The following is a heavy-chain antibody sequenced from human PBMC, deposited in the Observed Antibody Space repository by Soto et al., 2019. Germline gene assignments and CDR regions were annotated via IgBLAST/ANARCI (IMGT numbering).Heavy chain of an antibody. CDR1: GFLFRNYE. Sequence: EVRLVESGGGLVKPGGSLRLSCVGSGFLFRNYEMNWVRQAPGKGLEWLSHISTSGSHISDADSVKGRFTISRDNTKHTLYLQMNSLRAEDTAVYYCASQPHWARPFVSWGQGTLVNVSS. V-gene: IGHV3-48*03. CDR3: ASQPHWARPFVS. CDR2: ISTSGSHI. J-gene: IGHJ5*02. D-gene: IGHD7-27*01.